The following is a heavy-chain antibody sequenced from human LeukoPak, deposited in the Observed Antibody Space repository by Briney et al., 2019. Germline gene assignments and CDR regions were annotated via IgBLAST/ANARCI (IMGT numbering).Heavy chain of an antibody. J-gene: IGHJ6*02. V-gene: IGHV3-23*01. D-gene: IGHD6-13*01. CDR3: AKAASSSWPSYYYGMDV. Sequence: GGSLRLSCAASGFTFSSYAMSWGRQAPGKGLEWGSGISGSGGSTYYADSVKGRFTISKDNSKNTVYLQMSSLRVDDTAVYYCAKAASSSWPSYYYGMDVWGQGTTVIVSS. CDR1: GFTFSSYA. CDR2: ISGSGGST.